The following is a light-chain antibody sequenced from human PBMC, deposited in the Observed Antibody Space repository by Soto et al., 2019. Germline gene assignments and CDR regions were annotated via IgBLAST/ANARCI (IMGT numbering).Light chain of an antibody. V-gene: IGKV3-15*01. CDR1: QTVYNN. CDR3: QQYTNWPIT. CDR2: GVS. J-gene: IGKJ5*01. Sequence: EVVMTQSPDTLSVSPGERATLSCRASQTVYNNYLAWYQQKPGQAPRLLIYGVSARATGVPARFSGSGSGTDFTLTISSLQSEDFAVYYCQQYTNWPITFGQGTRLEIK.